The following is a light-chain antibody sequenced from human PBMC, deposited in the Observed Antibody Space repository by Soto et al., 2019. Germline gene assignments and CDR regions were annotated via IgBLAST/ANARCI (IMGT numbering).Light chain of an antibody. CDR3: QQYGSSPLT. J-gene: IGKJ4*01. Sequence: ETVLTQSPGTLSLSPGEGATLSCRASQSVASNYLAWYQQKPGQAPRLLIYDASSRATVVPDRFSGSGSGTDFTLTISRLEPEDFAVFYCQQYGSSPLTFGGGTKVEVK. CDR2: DAS. CDR1: QSVASNY. V-gene: IGKV3-20*01.